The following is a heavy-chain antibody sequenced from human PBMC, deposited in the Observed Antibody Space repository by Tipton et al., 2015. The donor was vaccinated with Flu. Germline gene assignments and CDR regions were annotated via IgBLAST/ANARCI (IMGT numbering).Heavy chain of an antibody. Sequence: QLVQSGGGLVQPGGSLRLSCAASGFTFSSYSMNWVRQAPGKGLEWVSYISSSSSTIYYADSVKGRFTISRDNAKNSLYLQMNSLRAEDTAVYYCARDTNTDRQWLVYYFDYWGQGTLVTVSS. CDR3: ARDTNTDRQWLVYYFDY. CDR2: ISSSSSTI. CDR1: GFTFSSYS. J-gene: IGHJ4*02. D-gene: IGHD6-19*01. V-gene: IGHV3-48*04.